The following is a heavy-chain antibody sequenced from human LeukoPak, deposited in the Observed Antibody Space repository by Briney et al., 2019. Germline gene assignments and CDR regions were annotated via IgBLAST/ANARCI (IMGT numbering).Heavy chain of an antibody. V-gene: IGHV4-34*01. Sequence: SETLSLICAVYGGSFSGYYWSWIRQPPGKGLERIGEINHSGSTNYNPSLKSRVTISVDTSKNQFSLKLSSVTAADTAVYYCARGRGGGMGYWGQGTLVTVSS. CDR3: ARGRGGGMGY. CDR1: GGSFSGYY. CDR2: INHSGST. D-gene: IGHD2-15*01. J-gene: IGHJ4*02.